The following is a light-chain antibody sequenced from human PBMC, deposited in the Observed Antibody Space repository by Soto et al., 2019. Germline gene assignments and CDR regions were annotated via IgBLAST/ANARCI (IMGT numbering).Light chain of an antibody. V-gene: IGKV1-5*03. CDR1: LGVSSL. J-gene: IGKJ1*01. Sequence: DIQMTQSPSTLSASVGDRVTITCRASLGVSSLLAWYHHKPGKAPKLLIYKASTLEKGVSRRVSGSGSGARFTLIISSLQPDDFATSYCQQYDTTPRTFGQGTKVDI. CDR3: QQYDTTPRT. CDR2: KAS.